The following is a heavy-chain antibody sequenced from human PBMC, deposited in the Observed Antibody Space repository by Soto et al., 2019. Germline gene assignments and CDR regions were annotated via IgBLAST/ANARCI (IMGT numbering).Heavy chain of an antibody. CDR3: ARKVVYCSSTSCQRKFDY. Sequence: PSETLSLTCTVSGGSISSGGYYWSWIRQHPGKGLEWIGYIYYSGSTYYNPSLKSRVTISVDTSKNQFSLKLSSVTAADTALYNCARKVVYCSSTSCQRKFDYGGQGTLVT. CDR2: IYYSGST. D-gene: IGHD2-2*01. CDR1: GGSISSGGYY. V-gene: IGHV4-31*03. J-gene: IGHJ4*02.